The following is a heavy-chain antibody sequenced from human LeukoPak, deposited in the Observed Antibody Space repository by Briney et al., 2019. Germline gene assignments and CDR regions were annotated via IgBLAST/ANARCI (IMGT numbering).Heavy chain of an antibody. Sequence: GSSVKVSCKASGGTFSSYAISWVRQAPGQGLEWMGRIIPILGIANYAQKFQGRVTITADKSTSTAYMELSSLRSEDTAVYYCAREPWIQLYYYFDYWGQGTLVTVSS. D-gene: IGHD5-18*01. CDR1: GGTFSSYA. CDR3: AREPWIQLYYYFDY. V-gene: IGHV1-69*04. CDR2: IIPILGIA. J-gene: IGHJ4*02.